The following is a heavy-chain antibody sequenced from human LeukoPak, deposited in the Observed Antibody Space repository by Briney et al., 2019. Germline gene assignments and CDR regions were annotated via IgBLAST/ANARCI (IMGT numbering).Heavy chain of an antibody. V-gene: IGHV3-23*01. D-gene: IGHD1/OR15-1a*01. CDR1: GFTFSSYA. J-gene: IGHJ4*02. Sequence: GGSLRLSCAASGFTFSSYAMSWVRQAPGKGLEWVSTISNSGGSTYYADSVKGRFTISRDNSKNTLYLQMNSLRAEDTAVYFCASRPGSSRDWHIAFDYWGQGTLVTVSS. CDR3: ASRPGSSRDWHIAFDY. CDR2: ISNSGGST.